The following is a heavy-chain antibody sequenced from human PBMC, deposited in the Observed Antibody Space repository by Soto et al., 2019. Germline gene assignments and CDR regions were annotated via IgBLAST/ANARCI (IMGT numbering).Heavy chain of an antibody. J-gene: IGHJ4*02. CDR3: ARMSGTYYVPDY. D-gene: IGHD1-26*01. CDR1: NASITSSGYY. Sequence: QVQLQESGPRLVEASQTLSLTCPVSNASITSSGYYWSWVRKPPGKRLEWIGYIYHSGSTFYSPSLLSRLTMSVDTSKTQFSLTLRSVTAADTAVYHCARMSGTYYVPDYCCQGTMVTVSS. CDR2: IYHSGST. V-gene: IGHV4-31*03.